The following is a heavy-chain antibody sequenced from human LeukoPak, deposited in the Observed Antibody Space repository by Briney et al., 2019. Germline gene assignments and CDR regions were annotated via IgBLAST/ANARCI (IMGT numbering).Heavy chain of an antibody. Sequence: GASVKVSCKASGYTFTSYDINWVRQATGQGLEWMGWMNLNSGNTGYAQKFQGRVTITRNTSISTAYMELSSLRSEDTAVYYCARGGLYCSGGSCYLDYWGQGTLVTVSS. CDR3: ARGGLYCSGGSCYLDY. CDR1: GYTFTSYD. V-gene: IGHV1-8*03. CDR2: MNLNSGNT. J-gene: IGHJ4*02. D-gene: IGHD2-15*01.